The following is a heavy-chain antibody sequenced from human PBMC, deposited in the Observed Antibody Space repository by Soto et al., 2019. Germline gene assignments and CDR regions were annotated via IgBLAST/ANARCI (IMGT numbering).Heavy chain of an antibody. CDR2: MYYSGST. CDR3: ARGGSGSYWNYYYYGMDV. D-gene: IGHD3-10*01. CDR1: GGYIISSDCY. V-gene: IGHV4-31*03. J-gene: IGHJ6*02. Sequence: SETKCLTSTVSGGYIISSDCYWGWIRKPPGKGLEFIGYMYYSGSTYYNPSLKSRVTISVDTSKNQFSLKLSSVTAADTAVYYCARGGSGSYWNYYYYGMDVWGQGTTVTVSS.